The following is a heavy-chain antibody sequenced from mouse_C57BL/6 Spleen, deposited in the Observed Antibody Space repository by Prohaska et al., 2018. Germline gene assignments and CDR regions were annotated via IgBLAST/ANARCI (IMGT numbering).Heavy chain of an antibody. V-gene: IGHV1-53*01. CDR3: ARRRNYDYAMDY. J-gene: IGHJ4*01. D-gene: IGHD1-1*01. CDR1: GYTFTSYW. Sequence: TELVKPGASMKLSCKASGYTFTSYWMHWVKQRPGQGLEWIGNINPSNGGTNYNEKFKSKATLTVDKSSSTAYMQLSSLTSEDSAVYYCARRRNYDYAMDYWGQGTSVTVSS. CDR2: INPSNGGT.